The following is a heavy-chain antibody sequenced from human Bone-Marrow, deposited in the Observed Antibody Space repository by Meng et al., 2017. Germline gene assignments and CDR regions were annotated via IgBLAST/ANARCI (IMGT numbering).Heavy chain of an antibody. Sequence: QGQLQESGPGLVKPSQTLSLTCTVSGCSIRSGGYYWSWIRQHPGKGLEWIGYIYYSGSTYYNPPLKSLVTISVDTSKNQFSLKLSSVTAADTAVYYCARANVNYGVVDPWGQGTLVTVSS. CDR3: ARANVNYGVVDP. CDR2: IYYSGST. J-gene: IGHJ5*02. D-gene: IGHD3-10*01. CDR1: GCSIRSGGYY. V-gene: IGHV4-31*01.